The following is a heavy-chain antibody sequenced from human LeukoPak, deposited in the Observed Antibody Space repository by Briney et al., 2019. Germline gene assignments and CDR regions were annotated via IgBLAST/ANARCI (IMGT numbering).Heavy chain of an antibody. CDR1: GFTVSSNY. Sequence: GGSLRLSCAASGFTVSSNYMSWVRQAPGKGLEWVSVIYSGGSTYYADSVKGRFTISRDNSKNTPYLQMNSLRAEDTAVYYCARVGGIALGVAFDIWGQGTMVTVSS. CDR3: ARVGGIALGVAFDI. D-gene: IGHD3-16*01. V-gene: IGHV3-53*01. J-gene: IGHJ3*02. CDR2: IYSGGST.